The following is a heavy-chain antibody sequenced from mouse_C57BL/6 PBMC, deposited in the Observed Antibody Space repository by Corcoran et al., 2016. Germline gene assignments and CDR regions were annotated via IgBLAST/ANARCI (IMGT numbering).Heavy chain of an antibody. D-gene: IGHD1-1*01. CDR1: GYTFTDYY. CDR2: INPNNGGT. Sequence: EVQLQQSGPELVKPGASVKISCKASGYTFTDYYMNWVKQSHGKSLEWIGDINPNNGGTSYNQKFKGKATLTVDKSSSTAYMELRSLTSEDSAVYYCARWGTVADYWGQGTTLTVSS. V-gene: IGHV1-26*01. J-gene: IGHJ2*01. CDR3: ARWGTVADY.